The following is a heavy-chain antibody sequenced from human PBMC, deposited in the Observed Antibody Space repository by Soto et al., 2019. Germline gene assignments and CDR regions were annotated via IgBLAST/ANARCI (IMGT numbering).Heavy chain of an antibody. Sequence: QVQLVQSGAEVKKPGSSVKVSCKASGGTFSSYAISWVRQAPGQGLEWMGGIIPIFGTANYAQKFQGRVTITAGESTSTANRELSSLRSADTAVYYCGWEVVVAATGWFDPWGQGTLVTVSS. CDR3: GWEVVVAATGWFDP. D-gene: IGHD2-15*01. CDR2: IIPIFGTA. CDR1: GGTFSSYA. J-gene: IGHJ5*02. V-gene: IGHV1-69*12.